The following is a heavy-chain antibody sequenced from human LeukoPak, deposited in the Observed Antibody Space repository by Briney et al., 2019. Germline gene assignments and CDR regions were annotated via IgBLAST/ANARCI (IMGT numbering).Heavy chain of an antibody. Sequence: KTSETLSLTCTVSGGSISSGSYYWGWIRQPPGKGLVWIGHIYYSGNAYYNPSLKSRVTISVDTSKNQFSLKLSSMTAADTAVYYCARHPEAGRFDPWGQGTLVTVSS. CDR3: ARHPEAGRFDP. J-gene: IGHJ5*02. V-gene: IGHV4-39*01. CDR2: IYYSGNA. CDR1: GGSISSGSYY.